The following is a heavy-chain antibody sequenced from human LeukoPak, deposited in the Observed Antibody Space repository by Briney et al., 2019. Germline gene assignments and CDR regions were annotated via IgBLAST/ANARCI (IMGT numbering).Heavy chain of an antibody. CDR2: SRNKANSYTP. J-gene: IGHJ3*02. D-gene: IGHD6-19*01. V-gene: IGHV3-72*01. CDR3: TRGYSGGWVYAFDI. Sequence: GGSLRLSCAVSGSTFSDQYMDWVRQAPGKGLEWVGRSRNKANSYTPDYPAFVKSRFSISRDDSKNSLYLQMNSLKTEDTAVYFCTRGYSGGWVYAFDIWGQGTMVTVSS. CDR1: GSTFSDQY.